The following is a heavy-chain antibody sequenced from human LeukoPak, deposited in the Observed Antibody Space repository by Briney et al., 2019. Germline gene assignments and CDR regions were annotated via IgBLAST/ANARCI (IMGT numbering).Heavy chain of an antibody. CDR3: AKDYFRSLES. J-gene: IGHJ4*02. CDR2: IKSDGNGM. Sequence: GGSVRLPCGPCGFPLSLAWMHGVGQAPGKGRMWVSLIKSDGNGMHADSVKGRFTISRDNAKNTVSLQMNSLRDEDTAVYYCAKDYFRSLESWGQGTLVTVSS. CDR1: GFPLSLAW. V-gene: IGHV3-74*03. D-gene: IGHD2/OR15-2a*01.